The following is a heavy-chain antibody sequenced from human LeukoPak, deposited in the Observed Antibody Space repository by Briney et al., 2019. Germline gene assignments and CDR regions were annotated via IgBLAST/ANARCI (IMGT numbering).Heavy chain of an antibody. CDR3: ATKAAARYYFDY. CDR2: INPSGGST. Sequence: ASVKVSCKASGYTFTSYYMHWVRQAPGQGLEWMGIINPSGGSTSYAQKFQGRVTMTRDTSTSTVYMELSSLRSEDTAVYYCATKAAARYYFDYWGQGTLVTVSS. CDR1: GYTFTSYY. J-gene: IGHJ4*02. V-gene: IGHV1-46*01. D-gene: IGHD6-13*01.